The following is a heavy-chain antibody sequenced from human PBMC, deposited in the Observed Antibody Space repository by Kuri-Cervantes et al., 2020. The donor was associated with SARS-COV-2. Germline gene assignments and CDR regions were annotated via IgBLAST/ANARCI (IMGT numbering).Heavy chain of an antibody. CDR1: GFTFSSYA. CDR2: ISGSGGST. CDR3: ANTPLVDAFDI. D-gene: IGHD2-8*02. Sequence: GESLKISCAASGFTFSSYAMSWVRQAPGKGREWVSAISGSGGSTYYADSVKDRFTISRDNSKNTLYLQMNSLRAEDTAVYYCANTPLVDAFDIWGQGTMVTVSS. J-gene: IGHJ3*02. V-gene: IGHV3-23*01.